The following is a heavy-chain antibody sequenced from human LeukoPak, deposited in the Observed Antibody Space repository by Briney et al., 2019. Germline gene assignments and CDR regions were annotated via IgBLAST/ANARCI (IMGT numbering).Heavy chain of an antibody. D-gene: IGHD5-18*01. CDR1: GFTFSPYS. J-gene: IGHJ5*02. CDR3: AREFKSGYGMWA. V-gene: IGHV3-21*01. Sequence: GGSLRLSCTASGFTFSPYSMNWVRQAPGKGLEWVSSITSSSDYIYYADSVKGRFTISRDNAENSLHLQMNSLRADDTAVYYCAREFKSGYGMWAWGQGTLVTVSS. CDR2: ITSSSDYI.